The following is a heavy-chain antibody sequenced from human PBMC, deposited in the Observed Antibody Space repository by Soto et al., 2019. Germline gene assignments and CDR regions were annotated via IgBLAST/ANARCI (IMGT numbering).Heavy chain of an antibody. CDR3: ARRLTRHDAFDI. Sequence: GGSLRLSCAASGFTFSSYGMHWVRQAPDKGLEWVAVIWYDGSNKYYADSVKGRFTISRDNSKNTLYLQMNSLRAEDTAVYYCARRLTRHDAFDIWGQGTMVTVSS. CDR2: IWYDGSNK. V-gene: IGHV3-33*01. CDR1: GFTFSSYG. D-gene: IGHD3-16*01. J-gene: IGHJ3*02.